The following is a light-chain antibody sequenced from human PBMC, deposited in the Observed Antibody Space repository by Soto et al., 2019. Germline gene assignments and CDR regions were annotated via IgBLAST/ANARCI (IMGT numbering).Light chain of an antibody. CDR2: GAS. Sequence: EIVLTQSPGTLSLSPGERATLSCRASQSVTNNYLAWYQQKPSQAPRLLIFGASSRSAGIPARFSGSGSGTEFTLTISSLQSEDFAVYFCQQYNNWPLAFGQGTRLEIK. J-gene: IGKJ5*01. CDR1: QSVTNN. CDR3: QQYNNWPLA. V-gene: IGKV3D-15*01.